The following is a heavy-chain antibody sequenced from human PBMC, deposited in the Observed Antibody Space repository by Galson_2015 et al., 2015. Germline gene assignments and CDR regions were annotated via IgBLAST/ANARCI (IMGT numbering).Heavy chain of an antibody. CDR3: AKRSGGNGGDFDY. Sequence: SLRLSCAASGFTFRSYAMRWVRQAPGKGLEWVSGISDDGGSTYYADSVKGRFTISRDNSKNTPYLRMNSLRVEDTAVYFCAKRSGGNGGDFDYWGQGTLVTVSS. CDR1: GFTFRSYA. J-gene: IGHJ4*02. V-gene: IGHV3-23*01. CDR2: ISDDGGST. D-gene: IGHD4-23*01.